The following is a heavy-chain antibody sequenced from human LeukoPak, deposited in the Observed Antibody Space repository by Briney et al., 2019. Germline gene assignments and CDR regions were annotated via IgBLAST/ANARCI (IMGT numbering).Heavy chain of an antibody. Sequence: GGSLRLSCAASGFIFSSYAMHWVRPAPGKGLEWVAVISYDGSNKYYADSVKGRFTISRDNSKNTLYLQMNSLRAEDTAVYYCARDRHFDYWGQGTLVTVSS. CDR3: ARDRHFDY. CDR2: ISYDGSNK. CDR1: GFIFSSYA. J-gene: IGHJ4*02. V-gene: IGHV3-30-3*01.